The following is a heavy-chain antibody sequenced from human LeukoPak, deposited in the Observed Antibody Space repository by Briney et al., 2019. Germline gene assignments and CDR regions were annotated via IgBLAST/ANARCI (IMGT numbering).Heavy chain of an antibody. CDR1: AFAFSTYD. CDR2: IGTAGDT. Sequence: GGSLRLSCAASAFAFSTYDMHWVRQPIGKGLEWVSAIGTAGDTYYATSVKGRFTISREDARNSLYLQLNSLTAGDTAVYFCARGGVYSSPDYWGQGTLVTVSS. D-gene: IGHD6-13*01. J-gene: IGHJ4*02. CDR3: ARGGVYSSPDY. V-gene: IGHV3-13*04.